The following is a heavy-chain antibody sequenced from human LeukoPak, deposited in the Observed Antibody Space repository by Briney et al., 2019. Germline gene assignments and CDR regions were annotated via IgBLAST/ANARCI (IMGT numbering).Heavy chain of an antibody. CDR2: INHSGST. D-gene: IGHD2-15*01. J-gene: IGHJ5*02. CDR1: GGSFSGYY. V-gene: IGHV4-34*01. Sequence: MPSETLSLTCGVYGGSFSGYYWSWIRQPPGKGLEWIGEINHSGSTNYNPSLKSRVTISLDTSNNQLSLKLSSVTAADTVVYYCAREPGYCSGGRCYGGWFDPWGQGTLVTVSS. CDR3: AREPGYCSGGRCYGGWFDP.